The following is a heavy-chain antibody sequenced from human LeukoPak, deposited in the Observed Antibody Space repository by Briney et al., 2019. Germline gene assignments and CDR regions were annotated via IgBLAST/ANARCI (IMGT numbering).Heavy chain of an antibody. CDR1: GYTFTGYY. CDR2: INPNSGGT. V-gene: IGHV1-2*02. J-gene: IGHJ4*02. CDR3: ASLTYYYDSSGYTFDY. D-gene: IGHD3-22*01. Sequence: ASVKVSCKASGYTFTGYYMHWVRQAPGQGLEWMGWINPNSGGTNYAQKFQGRVTMTRDTSISTAYMELSRLRSDDPAVYYCASLTYYYDSSGYTFDYWGQGTLVTVSS.